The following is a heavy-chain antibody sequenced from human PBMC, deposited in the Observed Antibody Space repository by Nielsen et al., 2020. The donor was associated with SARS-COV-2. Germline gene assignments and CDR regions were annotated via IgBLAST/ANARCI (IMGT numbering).Heavy chain of an antibody. Sequence: GESLISCKASGYSFTNYWIGWVRQMPGKGLECVGIIYPADSDTKYSPSFQGQVTISADKSINTAYLQWNSLKASDTAMYYCARHRYFDSWGQGTLVTVSS. CDR2: IYPADSDT. CDR3: ARHRYFDS. J-gene: IGHJ4*02. CDR1: GYSFTNYW. V-gene: IGHV5-51*01.